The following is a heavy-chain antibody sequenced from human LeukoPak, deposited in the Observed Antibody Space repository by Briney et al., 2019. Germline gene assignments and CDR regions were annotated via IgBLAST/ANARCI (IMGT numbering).Heavy chain of an antibody. CDR3: ARLRGNYFPDY. J-gene: IGHJ4*02. V-gene: IGHV4-59*01. Sequence: PSETLSLTCAVSGGSMSSYYWSWIRQPPGKGLEWIGCIYYSGSTNYNPSLKSRVTISVDTSKNQFSLKLNSVTAADTAVYYCARLRGNYFPDYWGQGTLVTVSS. CDR1: GGSMSSYY. CDR2: IYYSGST. D-gene: IGHD4-11*01.